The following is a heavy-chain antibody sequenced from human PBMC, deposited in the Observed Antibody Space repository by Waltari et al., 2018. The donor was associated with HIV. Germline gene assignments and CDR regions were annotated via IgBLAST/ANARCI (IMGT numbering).Heavy chain of an antibody. D-gene: IGHD3-10*01. V-gene: IGHV6-1*01. CDR1: ADSVSSNTPA. CDR3: AKGAFSGRTSGMFDY. CDR2: TYYRKKWYH. J-gene: IGHJ4*02. Sequence: IQLQQSGPGLMQPSQTLSLTCVISADSVSSNTPACTWIRQSPSRGLEWLGRTYYRKKWYHDYTVSLKTRMTLSADASKNQFSLELRSLTFDDSAMYYCAKGAFSGRTSGMFDYWGQGALVTVSS.